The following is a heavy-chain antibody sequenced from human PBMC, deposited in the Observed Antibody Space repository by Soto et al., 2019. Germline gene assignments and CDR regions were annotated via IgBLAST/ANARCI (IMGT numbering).Heavy chain of an antibody. CDR3: AIAYTYAGGYYFDY. V-gene: IGHV3-23*01. Sequence: GGSLRLSCAASGFTFSDYGMSWVRQAPGKGLEWVSVISGSGGSSHYADSVKGRFTISRDNSKSTLYLQMNSLRAEDTAVYHCAIAYTYAGGYYFDYWGQGTRVTVSS. CDR1: GFTFSDYG. D-gene: IGHD5-18*01. CDR2: ISGSGGSS. J-gene: IGHJ4*02.